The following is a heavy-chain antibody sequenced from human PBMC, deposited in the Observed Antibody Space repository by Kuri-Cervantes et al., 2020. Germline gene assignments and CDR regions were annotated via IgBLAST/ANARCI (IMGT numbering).Heavy chain of an antibody. CDR3: ARDSLSGSSGWYGGPSWFDP. V-gene: IGHV4-59*13. CDR1: GGSISSYY. J-gene: IGHJ5*02. D-gene: IGHD6-19*01. CDR2: IYYSGST. Sequence: LETLSLTCTGSGGSISSYYWSWIRQPPGKGLEWIGYIYYSGSTNYNPSLKSRVTISVDTSKNQFSLKLRSVTAADTAVYYCARDSLSGSSGWYGGPSWFDPWGQGTLVTVSS.